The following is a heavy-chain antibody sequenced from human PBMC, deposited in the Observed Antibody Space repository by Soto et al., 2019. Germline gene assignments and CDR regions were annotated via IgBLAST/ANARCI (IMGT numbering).Heavy chain of an antibody. D-gene: IGHD2-21*02. CDR3: ARGFEVVTAIGAFDI. J-gene: IGHJ3*02. V-gene: IGHV3-11*06. CDR1: GFTFSDYY. Sequence: GGSLSLSCAASGFTFSDYYMSWIRQAPGKGLEWVSYISSSSSYTNYADSVKGRFTISRDNAKNSLYLQMNSLRAEDTAVYYCARGFEVVTAIGAFDIWGQGTMVTVSS. CDR2: ISSSSSYT.